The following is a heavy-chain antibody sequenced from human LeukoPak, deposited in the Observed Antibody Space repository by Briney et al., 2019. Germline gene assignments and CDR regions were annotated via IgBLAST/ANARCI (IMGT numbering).Heavy chain of an antibody. Sequence: GGSLTLSCAASGFTFSSYGMHWVRQAPGKGLEWVAVISYDGSNKYYADSVKGRFTISRDNSKNTLYLQMNSLRAEDTAVYYCANSFYDILTGYPYDAFDIWGQGTMVTVSS. CDR1: GFTFSSYG. D-gene: IGHD3-9*01. J-gene: IGHJ3*02. CDR2: ISYDGSNK. V-gene: IGHV3-30*18. CDR3: ANSFYDILTGYPYDAFDI.